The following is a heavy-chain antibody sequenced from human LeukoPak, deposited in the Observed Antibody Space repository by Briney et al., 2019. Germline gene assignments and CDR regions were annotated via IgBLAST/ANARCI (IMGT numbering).Heavy chain of an antibody. CDR3: ARGYCSSTSCYVLDY. Sequence: GGSLRLSCAASGFTFSSYSMNWVRQAPGKGLEWVSSISGSNSYIYYADSMKGRFTISRDNAKNSLYLQMNSLRAEDTAVYYCARGYCSSTSCYVLDYWGQGTLVTVSS. CDR2: ISGSNSYI. V-gene: IGHV3-21*01. J-gene: IGHJ4*02. D-gene: IGHD2-2*01. CDR1: GFTFSSYS.